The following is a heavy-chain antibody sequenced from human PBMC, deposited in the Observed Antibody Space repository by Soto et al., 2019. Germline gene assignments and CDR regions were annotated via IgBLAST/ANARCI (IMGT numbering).Heavy chain of an antibody. CDR2: IYHSGST. D-gene: IGHD3-16*01. CDR1: GGSISSGGYS. CDR3: ARGPPFH. Sequence: SETLSLTCAVSGGSISSGGYSWGWIRQPPGKGLEWIGYIYHSGSTYYNPSLKSRVIISVDRSKNQFSLKLSSVTAADTAVYYCARGPPFHWGQGTLVTVSS. V-gene: IGHV4-30-2*01. J-gene: IGHJ4*02.